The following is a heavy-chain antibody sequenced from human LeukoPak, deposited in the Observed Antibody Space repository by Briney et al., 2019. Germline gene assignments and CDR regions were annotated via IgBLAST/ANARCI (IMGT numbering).Heavy chain of an antibody. V-gene: IGHV3-9*01. CDR1: GFTFDDYD. CDR2: ISWNSGSI. CDR3: AKDLVGATFYYFDY. J-gene: IGHJ4*02. D-gene: IGHD1-26*01. Sequence: GGSLRLSCAASGFTFDDYDMHWVRQAPGKGLEWVSGISWNSGSIGYADSVKGRFTISRDNAKNSLYLQMNSLRAEDTALYYCAKDLVGATFYYFDYWGQGTLVTVSS.